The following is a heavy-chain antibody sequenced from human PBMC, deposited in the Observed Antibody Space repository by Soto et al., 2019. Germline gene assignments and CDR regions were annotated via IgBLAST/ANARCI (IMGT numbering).Heavy chain of an antibody. CDR2: IKSKTDGGTT. J-gene: IGHJ6*02. CDR3: ARDIRGVRGANYYYYGMDV. V-gene: IGHV3-15*01. Sequence: EVQLVESGGGLVKPGGSLRLSCAASGFTFSNAWMSWVRQAPGKGLEWVGRIKSKTDGGTTDYAAPVKGRFTISRDDSKNTLYLQMNSLRAEDTAVYYCARDIRGVRGANYYYYGMDVWGQGTTVTVSS. CDR1: GFTFSNAW. D-gene: IGHD3-10*01.